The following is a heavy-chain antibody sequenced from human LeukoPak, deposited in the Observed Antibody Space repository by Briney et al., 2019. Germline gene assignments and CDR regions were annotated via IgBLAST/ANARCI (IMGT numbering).Heavy chain of an antibody. J-gene: IGHJ4*02. Sequence: SETLSLTCAVYGGSFSGYYWSWIRQPPGKGLEWIGEINHSGSTNYNPSLKSRVTISVDTSENQFSLKLSSVTAADTAVYYCARRVYYYGSKIDYWGQGTLVTVSS. D-gene: IGHD3-10*01. CDR3: ARRVYYYGSKIDY. V-gene: IGHV4-34*01. CDR2: INHSGST. CDR1: GGSFSGYY.